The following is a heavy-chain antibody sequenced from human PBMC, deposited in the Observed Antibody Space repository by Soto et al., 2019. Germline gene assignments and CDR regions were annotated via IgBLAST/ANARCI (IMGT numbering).Heavy chain of an antibody. Sequence: PSETMSLTCTVSGGSISIYYWSWIRQPPGKGLEWIGYIYYSGSTNYNPSLKSRVTISVDTSKNQFSPKLSSVTAADTAVYYCAREMITFGGVSMRYNWFDSWGQGTLVTVSS. D-gene: IGHD3-16*01. V-gene: IGHV4-59*01. CDR2: IYYSGST. CDR3: AREMITFGGVSMRYNWFDS. J-gene: IGHJ5*01. CDR1: GGSISIYY.